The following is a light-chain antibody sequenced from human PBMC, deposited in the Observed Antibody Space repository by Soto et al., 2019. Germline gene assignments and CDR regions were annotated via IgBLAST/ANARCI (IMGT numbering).Light chain of an antibody. CDR3: TNWPYT. Sequence: EIVMTQSPATLSVSPGERASLSCRASQSVGSNLAWYQQTAGQAPRLLIYGASTRATGIPARFSGSGSGTEFTLTISSLQSEDFAVYSGTNWPYTFGQGTKLEIK. CDR1: QSVGSN. J-gene: IGKJ2*01. CDR2: GAS. V-gene: IGKV3-15*01.